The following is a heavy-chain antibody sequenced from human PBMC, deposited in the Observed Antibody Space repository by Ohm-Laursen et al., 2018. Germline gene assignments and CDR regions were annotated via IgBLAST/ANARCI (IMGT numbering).Heavy chain of an antibody. D-gene: IGHD4-17*01. CDR3: ANAPWYGDYHFDY. J-gene: IGHJ4*02. CDR2: ISWNSGSI. V-gene: IGHV3-9*01. Sequence: SLRLSCAASGFTFDDYAMHWVRQAPGKGLEWVSGISWNSGSIGYADSVKGRFTISRDNAKNSLYLQMNSLRAEDTALYYCANAPWYGDYHFDYWGQGTLVTVSS. CDR1: GFTFDDYA.